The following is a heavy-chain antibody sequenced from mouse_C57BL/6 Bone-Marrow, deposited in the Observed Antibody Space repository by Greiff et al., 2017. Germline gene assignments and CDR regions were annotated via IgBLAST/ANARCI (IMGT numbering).Heavy chain of an antibody. CDR3: TDYGSSLFDY. CDR1: GYTFTDYE. D-gene: IGHD1-1*01. J-gene: IGHJ2*01. CDR2: IDPETGGT. V-gene: IGHV1-15*01. Sequence: VQLQQSGAELVRPGASVSLSCKASGYTFTDYEMHWVKQIPVHGLEWIGAIDPETGGTSYNQKFKGKAILTADKSSSTAYMELRSLTSEDSAVYYCTDYGSSLFDYWGQGTTLTVSS.